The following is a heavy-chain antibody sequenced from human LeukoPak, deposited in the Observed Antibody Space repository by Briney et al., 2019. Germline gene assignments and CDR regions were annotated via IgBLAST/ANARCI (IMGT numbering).Heavy chain of an antibody. CDR1: GFDFSSYS. CDR3: ARLHWYFDL. CDR2: ISSSSSYT. V-gene: IGHV3-21*05. Sequence: GGSLRLSCATSGFDFSSYSMNWVRQAPGKGLEWVSYISSSSSYTNYADSVKGRFTISRDNAKNSLYLQMNSLRAEDTAVYYCARLHWYFDLWGRGTLVTVSS. J-gene: IGHJ2*01.